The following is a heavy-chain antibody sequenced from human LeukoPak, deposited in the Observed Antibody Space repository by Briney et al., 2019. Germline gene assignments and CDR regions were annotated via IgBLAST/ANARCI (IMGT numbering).Heavy chain of an antibody. Sequence: GGSLRLSCAASGFTFRSYWMHWGRLAPGKGLVWVARIYNDGSRPTYTDSVKGRFTISRDNAKSTLYLQMDSLRAEDTAVYYCAREAMGTGNWYFDLWGRGTLVTVSS. J-gene: IGHJ2*01. CDR2: IYNDGSRP. D-gene: IGHD1-1*01. CDR1: GFTFRSYW. V-gene: IGHV3-74*01. CDR3: AREAMGTGNWYFDL.